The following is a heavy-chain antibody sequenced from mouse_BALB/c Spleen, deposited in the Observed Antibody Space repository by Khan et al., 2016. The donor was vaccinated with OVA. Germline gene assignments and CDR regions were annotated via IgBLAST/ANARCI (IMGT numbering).Heavy chain of an antibody. CDR1: GYTFSDFY. Sequence: VQLQESGAELARPGASVKLSCKASGYTFSDFYINWVKQRTGQGLEWIGEIYPGRGNTYYNEKFKGKATLTADKSSSTAYMHFSSLTSEDSAGYFCARSGTGSFLYWGQGTLVTVSA. D-gene: IGHD4-1*01. V-gene: IGHV1-77*01. CDR2: IYPGRGNT. J-gene: IGHJ3*01. CDR3: ARSGTGSFLY.